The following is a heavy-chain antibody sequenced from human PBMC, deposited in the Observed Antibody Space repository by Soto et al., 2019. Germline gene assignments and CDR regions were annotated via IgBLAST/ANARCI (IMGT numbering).Heavy chain of an antibody. CDR3: ARGGSGWKALNWFDP. V-gene: IGHV4-31*11. Sequence: SETLSLTCAVSGASIDNNGYSWTWIRQHPGKGLEWIGTNNNRADTYYNPSLKSRLTISLDTSKNHFSLRLNAVTAADTAIYYCARGGSGWKALNWFDPWGQGIMV. CDR2: NNNRADT. CDR1: GASIDNNGYS. J-gene: IGHJ5*02. D-gene: IGHD6-19*01.